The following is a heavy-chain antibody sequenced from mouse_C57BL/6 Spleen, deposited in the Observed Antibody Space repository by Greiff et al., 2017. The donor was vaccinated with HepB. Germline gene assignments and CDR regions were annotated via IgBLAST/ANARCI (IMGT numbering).Heavy chain of an antibody. CDR2: ISSGSSTI. V-gene: IGHV5-17*01. CDR3: ARGEGSYWYFDV. CDR1: GFTFSDYG. J-gene: IGHJ1*03. Sequence: EVKLMESGGGLVKPGGSLKLSCAASGFTFSDYGMHWVRQAPEKGLEWVAYISSGSSTIYYADTVKGRFTISRDNAKNTLFLQMTRLRSEDTAMYYCARGEGSYWYFDVWGTGTTVTVSS.